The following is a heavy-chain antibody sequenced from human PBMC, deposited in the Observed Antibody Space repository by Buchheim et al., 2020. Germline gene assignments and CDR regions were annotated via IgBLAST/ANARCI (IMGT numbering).Heavy chain of an antibody. V-gene: IGHV4-34*12. J-gene: IGHJ6*02. CDR3: AREGTYSGSYYPYYYGMGV. CDR2: IIHSGST. Sequence: QVQLQQWGAGLLKPSETLSLTCAVYGGSFCGYYWSWIRQPPGKGLEWIGEIIHSGSTNYNTSLKSRVTISVETTKNKFSLKLSSVTAADTAVYYCAREGTYSGSYYPYYYGMGVWGQGTT. D-gene: IGHD1-26*01. CDR1: GGSFCGYY.